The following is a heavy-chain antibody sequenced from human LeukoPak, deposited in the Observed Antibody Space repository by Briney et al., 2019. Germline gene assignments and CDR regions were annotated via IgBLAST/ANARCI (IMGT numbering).Heavy chain of an antibody. V-gene: IGHV4-4*02. D-gene: IGHD3-22*01. Sequence: SETLSLTCAVSGDSISSDIWWNWVRQPPGKGLEWIGEIHHSGGINYNPSLKSRVTISVDTSKNQFSLKLSSVTAADTAVYYCARSGRYYYDSSGYYFYYYYGMDVWGQGTTVTVSS. CDR3: ARSGRYYYDSSGYYFYYYYGMDV. J-gene: IGHJ6*02. CDR1: GDSISSDIW. CDR2: IHHSGGI.